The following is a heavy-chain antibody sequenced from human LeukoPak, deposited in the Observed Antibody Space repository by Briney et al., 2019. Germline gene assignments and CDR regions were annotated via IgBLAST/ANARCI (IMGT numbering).Heavy chain of an antibody. CDR3: ARARGSSGVDY. D-gene: IGHD6-19*01. Sequence: ASVKVSCKASGYTFTSYYMHWVRQAPGQGLEWMGIINPSGGSTGYAQKFQGRVTMTRDTSTSTVYMELSSLRSEDTAVFYCARARGSSGVDYWGQGTLVTVSS. CDR2: INPSGGST. CDR1: GYTFTSYY. V-gene: IGHV1-46*01. J-gene: IGHJ4*02.